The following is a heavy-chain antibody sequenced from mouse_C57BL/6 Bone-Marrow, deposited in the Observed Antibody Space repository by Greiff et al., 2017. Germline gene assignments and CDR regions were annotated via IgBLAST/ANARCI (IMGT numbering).Heavy chain of an antibody. CDR2: ISSGGSYT. D-gene: IGHD1-1*02. V-gene: IGHV5-6*01. Sequence: EVNLVESGGDLVKPGGSLTLSCAASGFTFSSYGMSWVRQTPDKRLELVATISSGGSYTYYPDSVKGRFTISRDNAKNTLYLQMSSLKSEDTAMYYCARHGGSWFAYWGQGTLVTVSA. CDR3: ARHGGSWFAY. J-gene: IGHJ3*01. CDR1: GFTFSSYG.